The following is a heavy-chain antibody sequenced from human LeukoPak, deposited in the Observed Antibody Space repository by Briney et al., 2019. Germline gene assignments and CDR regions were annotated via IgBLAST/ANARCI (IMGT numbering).Heavy chain of an antibody. Sequence: PGGSLRLSCAASGFTFSSYAMHWVRQAPGKGLEWVAIISYDGSNKYYADSVKGRFTISRDNSKNTLYVQMKSLRAEDTAVYYCAREIAVVDIWGQGTLVTVSS. V-gene: IGHV3-30-3*01. J-gene: IGHJ4*02. D-gene: IGHD2/OR15-2a*01. CDR3: AREIAVVDI. CDR1: GFTFSSYA. CDR2: ISYDGSNK.